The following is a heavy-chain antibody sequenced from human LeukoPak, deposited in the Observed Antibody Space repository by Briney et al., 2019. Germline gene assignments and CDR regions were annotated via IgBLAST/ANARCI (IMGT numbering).Heavy chain of an antibody. CDR2: FSVGGTLI. Sequence: PSETLSLTCAVYGGSFSGYYWSWIRQAPGKGLEWVSYFSVGGTLIYYADSVKGRFTISRDNANNALYLQMNNLRAEDTAVYYCARDLKDDYPDDVLDLWGQGTMVTVSS. D-gene: IGHD5-24*01. V-gene: IGHV3-11*04. CDR1: GGSFSGYY. J-gene: IGHJ3*01. CDR3: ARDLKDDYPDDVLDL.